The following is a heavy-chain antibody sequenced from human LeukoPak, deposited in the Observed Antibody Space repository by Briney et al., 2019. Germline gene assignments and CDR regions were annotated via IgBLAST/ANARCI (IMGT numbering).Heavy chain of an antibody. J-gene: IGHJ3*02. D-gene: IGHD3-9*01. V-gene: IGHV1-18*01. CDR3: ARANFDWSNDAFDI. CDR2: ISAYNGNT. CDR1: GYTFTSYG. Sequence: ASVTVSCKSSGYTFTSYGISWVRQAPGQGLEWMGWISAYNGNTNYAQKLQGRVTMTTDTSTSTAYMELRSLRSDDTAVYYCARANFDWSNDAFDIWGQGTMVTVSP.